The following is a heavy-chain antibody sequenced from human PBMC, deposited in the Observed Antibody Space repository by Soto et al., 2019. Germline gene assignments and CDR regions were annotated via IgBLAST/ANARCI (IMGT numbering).Heavy chain of an antibody. D-gene: IGHD4-17*01. CDR2: IGVGGVTT. CDR3: ARVGRYGDSYYFDS. J-gene: IGHJ4*02. Sequence: GGSLRLSCAASGFTFSNYPMRWVRQAPGKGLEWVSAIGVGGVTTYYADSVKGRFSISRDNSKNTLDLQMNGLRAEDTAVYYCARVGRYGDSYYFDSWGQGTLVTVSS. V-gene: IGHV3-23*01. CDR1: GFTFSNYP.